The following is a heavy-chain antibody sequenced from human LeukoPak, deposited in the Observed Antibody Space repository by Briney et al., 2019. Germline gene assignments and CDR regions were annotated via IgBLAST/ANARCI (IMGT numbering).Heavy chain of an antibody. J-gene: IGHJ4*02. CDR1: GFIFSSHG. V-gene: IGHV3-7*01. Sequence: GGSLRLSCAASGFIFSSHGMNWVRQAPGKGLEWVANIKQDGSEKYYVDSVKGRFTISRDNAKNSLYLQMNSLRAEDTAVYYCARTRRDGYNPPFDYWGQGTLVTVSS. D-gene: IGHD5-24*01. CDR2: IKQDGSEK. CDR3: ARTRRDGYNPPFDY.